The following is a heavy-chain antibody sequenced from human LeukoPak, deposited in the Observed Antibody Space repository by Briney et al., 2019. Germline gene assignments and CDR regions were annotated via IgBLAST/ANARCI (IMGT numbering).Heavy chain of an antibody. Sequence: PGGSLRLSCAASGFSFNDYYMSWIRQAPGRGLEWVSYVSSSSSYRNYADSVRGRFTISRDNSKNTLYLQMNSLRAGDTAVYYCAKAASGNWNDVSDYWGQGTLVTVSS. CDR3: AKAASGNWNDVSDY. CDR1: GFSFNDYY. CDR2: VSSSSSYR. J-gene: IGHJ4*02. V-gene: IGHV3-11*03. D-gene: IGHD1-20*01.